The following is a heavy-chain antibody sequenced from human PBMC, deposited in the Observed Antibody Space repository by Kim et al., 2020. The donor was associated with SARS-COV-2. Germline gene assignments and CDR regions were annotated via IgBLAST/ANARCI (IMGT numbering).Heavy chain of an antibody. V-gene: IGHV4-39*07. Sequence: SETLSLTCTVSGGSISSSSYYWGWIRQPPGKGLEWIGSIYYSGSTYYNPSLKSRVTISVDTSKNQFSLKLSSVTAADTAVYYCASNWNDDGVGNWFDPWGQGTLVTVSS. J-gene: IGHJ5*02. D-gene: IGHD1-20*01. CDR2: IYYSGST. CDR1: GGSISSSSYY. CDR3: ASNWNDDGVGNWFDP.